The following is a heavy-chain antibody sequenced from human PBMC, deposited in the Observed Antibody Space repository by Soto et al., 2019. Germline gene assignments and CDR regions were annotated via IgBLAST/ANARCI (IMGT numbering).Heavy chain of an antibody. Sequence: INHRGSTNYNPSLESRVTISVDTSKNQFSLKLPSVTAADTAMYYCARDGFCTSTTCRVGNWFDPWGQGTLVTVSS. D-gene: IGHD2-2*01. CDR2: INHRGST. V-gene: IGHV4-34*01. CDR3: ARDGFCTSTTCRVGNWFDP. J-gene: IGHJ5*02.